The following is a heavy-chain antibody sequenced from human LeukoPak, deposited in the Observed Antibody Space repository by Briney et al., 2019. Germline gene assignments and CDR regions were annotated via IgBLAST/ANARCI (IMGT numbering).Heavy chain of an antibody. D-gene: IGHD3-22*01. J-gene: IGHJ4*02. CDR1: GFTFSTSW. CDR2: INSDGRNT. V-gene: IGHV3-74*01. Sequence: GGSLRLSCTVSGFTFSTSWMNWVRQAPGKGLVWVSRINSDGRNTEYTDSVKGRFTISRDNAKNTLYLQMNSLRVEDTAVYFCARGDPSWGVVVISEAHYWGQGTLVTVSS. CDR3: ARGDPSWGVVVISEAHY.